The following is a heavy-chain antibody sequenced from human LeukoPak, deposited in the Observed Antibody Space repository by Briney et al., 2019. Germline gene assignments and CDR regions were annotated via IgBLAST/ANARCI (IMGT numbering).Heavy chain of an antibody. CDR2: IYYSGST. V-gene: IGHV4-59*01. CDR1: GGSISSYY. Sequence: PSETLSLTCTVSGGSISSYYWSWIRQPPGKGLEWIGYIYYSGSTNYNPSLKSRVTISVDTSKNQFSLKLSSVTAAGTAVYYCARSSWIQYLIDYWGQGTLVTASS. CDR3: ARSSWIQYLIDY. D-gene: IGHD5-18*01. J-gene: IGHJ4*02.